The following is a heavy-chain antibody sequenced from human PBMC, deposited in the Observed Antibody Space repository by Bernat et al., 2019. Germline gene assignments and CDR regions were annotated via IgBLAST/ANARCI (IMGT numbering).Heavy chain of an antibody. CDR3: AREYYDILTGFNWFDP. J-gene: IGHJ5*02. Sequence: QVQLVQSGAEVKKPGASVKVSCKASGYTFTSYAMHWVRQAPGQRLEWMGWINAGNGNTKYSQKFQGRVTITRDTSASTAYMELSSLRSEDTAVYYCAREYYDILTGFNWFDPWGQGTLVTVSS. V-gene: IGHV1-3*01. D-gene: IGHD3-9*01. CDR1: GYTFTSYA. CDR2: INAGNGNT.